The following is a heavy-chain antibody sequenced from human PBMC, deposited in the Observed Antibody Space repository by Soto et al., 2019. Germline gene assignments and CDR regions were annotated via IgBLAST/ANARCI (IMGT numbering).Heavy chain of an antibody. CDR2: ISGSGGST. CDR3: AKGGGRYFDWPRWTHFDY. D-gene: IGHD3-9*01. CDR1: GFTFSSYA. V-gene: IGHV3-23*01. J-gene: IGHJ4*02. Sequence: GGSLRLSCAASGFTFSSYAMSWVRQAPGKGLEWVSAISGSGGSTYYADSVKGRFTISRDNSKNTLYLQMNSLRAEDTAVYYCAKGGGRYFDWPRWTHFDYWGQGTLVTVSS.